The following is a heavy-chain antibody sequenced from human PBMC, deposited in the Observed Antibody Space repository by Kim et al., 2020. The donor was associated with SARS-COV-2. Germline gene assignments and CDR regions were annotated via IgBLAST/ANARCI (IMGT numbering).Heavy chain of an antibody. Sequence: ASVNVSCKASGYTFTSNAMHWVRQAPGQRLEWMGWINAGNGNTKYSQKFQGRVTITRDTSASTAYMELSSLRSEDTAVYYCARGMGLLWFGESQFDYWGQGTLVTVSS. J-gene: IGHJ4*02. CDR2: INAGNGNT. V-gene: IGHV1-3*01. CDR3: ARGMGLLWFGESQFDY. CDR1: GYTFTSNA. D-gene: IGHD3-10*01.